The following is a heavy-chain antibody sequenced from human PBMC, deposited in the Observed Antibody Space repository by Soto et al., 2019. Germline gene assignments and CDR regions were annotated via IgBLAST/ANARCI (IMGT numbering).Heavy chain of an antibody. Sequence: GGSLRLSCAASGFTFSSYAMSWVRQAPGKGLEWVSAISGSGGSTYYADSVKGRFTISRDNSKNTLYLQMNSLRAEDTAVYYCAKLNDYVWGSYRNFDYWGQGTLVTVSS. D-gene: IGHD3-16*02. CDR2: ISGSGGST. J-gene: IGHJ4*02. V-gene: IGHV3-23*01. CDR1: GFTFSSYA. CDR3: AKLNDYVWGSYRNFDY.